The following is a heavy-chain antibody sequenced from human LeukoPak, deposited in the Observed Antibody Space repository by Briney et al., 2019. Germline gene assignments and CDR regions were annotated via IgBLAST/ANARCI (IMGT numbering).Heavy chain of an antibody. D-gene: IGHD5-18*01. CDR2: MNPNSGNT. J-gene: IGHJ4*02. CDR3: ARGLGRTAMVTRGGVRFDY. Sequence: GASVKVSCKASGYTFTSYDINWVRQAPGQGLGWMGWMNPNSGNTGYAQKFQGRVTMTRNTSISTAYMDLSSLRSEDTAVYYCARGLGRTAMVTRGGVRFDYWGQGTLVTVSS. V-gene: IGHV1-8*01. CDR1: GYTFTSYD.